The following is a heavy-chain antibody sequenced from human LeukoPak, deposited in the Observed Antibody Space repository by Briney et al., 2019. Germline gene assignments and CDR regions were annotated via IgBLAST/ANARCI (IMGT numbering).Heavy chain of an antibody. V-gene: IGHV4-39*01. Sequence: TASETLSLTCTVSGGSISCSSYYWGWIRQPPGKGLEWIGSIYYSGSTYYNPSLKSRVTISVDTSKNQFSLKLSSVTAADTAVYYCARRPVVIINYFDYWGQGTLVTVSS. D-gene: IGHD3-3*01. CDR2: IYYSGST. J-gene: IGHJ4*02. CDR3: ARRPVVIINYFDY. CDR1: GGSISCSSYY.